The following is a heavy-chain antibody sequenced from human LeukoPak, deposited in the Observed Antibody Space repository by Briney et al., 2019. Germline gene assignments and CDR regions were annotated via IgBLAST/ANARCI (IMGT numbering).Heavy chain of an antibody. J-gene: IGHJ4*02. CDR2: INPNSGGT. CDR1: GYTFTGSY. V-gene: IGHV1-2*02. CDR3: ARAITMPAVAPGY. Sequence: ASVKVSCKTSGYTFTGSYMHWVRQAPGQGLEWMGWINPNSGGTNYAQKFQGRVTMTRDTSISTAYMELSRLRSDDTAVYYCARAITMPAVAPGYWGQGTLVTVSS. D-gene: IGHD3-22*01.